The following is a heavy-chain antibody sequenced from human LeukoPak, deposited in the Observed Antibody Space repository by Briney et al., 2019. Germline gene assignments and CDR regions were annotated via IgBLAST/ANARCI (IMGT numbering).Heavy chain of an antibody. CDR2: MNPNSGNT. J-gene: IGHJ6*03. V-gene: IGHV1-8*03. Sequence: GASVKVSCKASVYTFTSYDINWVRQATGQGLEWMGWMNPNSGNTGYAQKFQGRVTITRNTSISTAYMELSSLRSEDTAVYYCARIVVVPAAIHYYYYMDVWGKGTTVTVSS. D-gene: IGHD2-2*01. CDR3: ARIVVVPAAIHYYYYMDV. CDR1: VYTFTSYD.